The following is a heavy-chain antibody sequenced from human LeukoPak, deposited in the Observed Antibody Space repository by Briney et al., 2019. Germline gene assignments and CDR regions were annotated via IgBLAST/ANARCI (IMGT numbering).Heavy chain of an antibody. V-gene: IGHV3-33*01. Sequence: GGSLRLSCAASGFIFSSYGMHWVRQAPGKGLEWVAVIWYDGSNKYYADSVKGRFTISRDNSKNTLYLQMNSLRAEDTAVYYCARERAVVITDAFDIWGQGTMVTVSS. CDR3: ARERAVVITDAFDI. CDR2: IWYDGSNK. J-gene: IGHJ3*02. CDR1: GFIFSSYG. D-gene: IGHD3-22*01.